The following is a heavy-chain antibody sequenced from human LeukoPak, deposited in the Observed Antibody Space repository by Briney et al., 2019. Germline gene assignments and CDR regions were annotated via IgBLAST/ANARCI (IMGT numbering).Heavy chain of an antibody. Sequence: SVKVSCKASGFTFISSAVQWVRQARGQRPEWIGWIVVGSGNTNYAQKFQERVTITRDMSTSTAYMELSSLRSEDTAVYYCAADRLDQLSGYYNSSGLSYGYWGQGTLVTVSS. D-gene: IGHD3-22*01. CDR3: AADRLDQLSGYYNSSGLSYGY. J-gene: IGHJ4*02. CDR1: GFTFISSA. V-gene: IGHV1-58*01. CDR2: IVVGSGNT.